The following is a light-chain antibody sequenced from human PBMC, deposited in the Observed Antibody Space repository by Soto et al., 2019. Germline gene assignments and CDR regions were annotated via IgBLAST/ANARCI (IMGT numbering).Light chain of an antibody. CDR1: SSDIGAHDF. CDR2: EVT. V-gene: IGLV2-14*01. Sequence: QSALTQPASVSGSPGQSITLSCAGTSSDIGAHDFVSWYQHHPDKAPKLIIYEVTKWPSGVSTRFSGSKTGNTASLTISGIQAEDEADYYCNSYTLSRTVVFGGGTKLTVL. CDR3: NSYTLSRTVV. J-gene: IGLJ2*01.